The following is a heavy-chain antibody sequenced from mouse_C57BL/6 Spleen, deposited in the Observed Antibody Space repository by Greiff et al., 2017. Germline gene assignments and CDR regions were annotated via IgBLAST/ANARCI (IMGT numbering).Heavy chain of an antibody. D-gene: IGHD2-4*01. CDR3: ARGDLSYDDDGVFDV. Sequence: QVQLQQSGPELVKPGASVKISCKASGYAFSSSWMNWVKQRPGKGLEWIGRIYPGDGDTNYNGKFKGKATLTADKSSLTAYMQLSSLTSEDSAVDFCARGDLSYDDDGVFDVWGTGTTVTVSS. CDR2: IYPGDGDT. CDR1: GYAFSSSW. V-gene: IGHV1-82*01. J-gene: IGHJ1*03.